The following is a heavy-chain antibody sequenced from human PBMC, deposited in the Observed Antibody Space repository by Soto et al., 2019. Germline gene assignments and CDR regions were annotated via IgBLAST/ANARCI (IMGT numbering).Heavy chain of an antibody. V-gene: IGHV3-23*01. CDR1: GLTFSNYA. D-gene: IGHD1-26*01. J-gene: IGHJ4*02. CDR2: ISGNSDST. Sequence: GGTLRLSCGASGLTFSNYARNWVRQATGEGLEWDSVISGNSDSTYYADSVKGRFTISRDNSKNTLYLQMNRLRAEDTAIYYCAKDRGRYSPLFDLWGQGTQVTVSS. CDR3: AKDRGRYSPLFDL.